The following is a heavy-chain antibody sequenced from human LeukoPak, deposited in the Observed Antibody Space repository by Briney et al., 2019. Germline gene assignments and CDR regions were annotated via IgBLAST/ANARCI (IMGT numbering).Heavy chain of an antibody. CDR3: ARVGIQNWFDP. Sequence: SQTLSLTCTVSGDSISSASNNWSWIRQPDGKGLEWIGRIYTTGSTNYNPSLESRVTISVDTSKNQFSLRLSSVTAADTAVYYCARVGIQNWFDPWGQGTLVTVSS. CDR2: IYTTGST. D-gene: IGHD1-1*01. J-gene: IGHJ5*02. V-gene: IGHV4-61*02. CDR1: GDSISSASNN.